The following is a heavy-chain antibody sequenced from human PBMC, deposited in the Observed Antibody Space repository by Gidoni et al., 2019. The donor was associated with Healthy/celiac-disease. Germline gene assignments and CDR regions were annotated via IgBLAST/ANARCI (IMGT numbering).Heavy chain of an antibody. J-gene: IGHJ6*02. D-gene: IGHD3-10*01. Sequence: EVQLVESGGVVVQPGGSLRLSCAASGFTFGDYTMHWVRQAPGQGLEWVSLLSWDGGSTYYADSVKCRFTISRDNSKNSLYLQMNSLRTEDTALYYCGKDMGGYGSGSYYDYYYYCMDVWGQGTTVTVSS. CDR1: GFTFGDYT. CDR3: GKDMGGYGSGSYYDYYYYCMDV. V-gene: IGHV3-43*01. CDR2: LSWDGGST.